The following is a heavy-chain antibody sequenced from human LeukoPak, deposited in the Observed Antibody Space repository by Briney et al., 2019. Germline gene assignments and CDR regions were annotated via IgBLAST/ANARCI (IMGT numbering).Heavy chain of an antibody. CDR3: ARVRFYCSSTSCYRFDP. CDR1: GGSISSSSYY. CDR2: IYYSGST. Sequence: PSETLSLTCTVSGGSISSSSYYWGWIRQPPGKGLEWIGSIYYSGSTYYNPSLKSRVTISVDTSKNQFSLKLSSVTAADTAVYYCARVRFYCSSTSCYRFDPWGQRTLVTVSS. D-gene: IGHD2-2*02. J-gene: IGHJ5*02. V-gene: IGHV4-39*07.